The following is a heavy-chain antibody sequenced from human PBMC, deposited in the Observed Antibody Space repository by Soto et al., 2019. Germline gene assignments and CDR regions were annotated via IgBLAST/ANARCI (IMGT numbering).Heavy chain of an antibody. Sequence: SGPTLVNPTQTLTLTCTFSGFSLSTSGMCVSWIRQPPGKALEWLALIDWDDDKYYSTSLKTRLTISKDTSKNQVVLTMTNMDPVDTATYYCARVTVPGSSWPNYFDYWGQGTLVTVSS. CDR1: GFSLSTSGMC. CDR3: ARVTVPGSSWPNYFDY. V-gene: IGHV2-70*01. J-gene: IGHJ4*02. CDR2: IDWDDDK. D-gene: IGHD6-13*01.